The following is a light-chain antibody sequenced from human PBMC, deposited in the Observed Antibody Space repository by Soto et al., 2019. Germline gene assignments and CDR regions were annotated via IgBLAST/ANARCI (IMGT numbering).Light chain of an antibody. V-gene: IGKV1-5*01. CDR3: QQLHSYPIT. CDR1: QSVNHW. Sequence: DIQMTQYPSTLSASIGERVTISCRASQSVNHWLAWYQRKPGKAPKLLIHDASTLESGIPSRFSGSGSGTEFTLTISSLQPEDSATYYCQQLHSYPITFGHGTRLEIK. CDR2: DAS. J-gene: IGKJ5*01.